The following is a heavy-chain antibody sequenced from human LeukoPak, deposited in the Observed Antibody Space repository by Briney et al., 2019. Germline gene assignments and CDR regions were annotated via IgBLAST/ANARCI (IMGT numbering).Heavy chain of an antibody. CDR1: GYTFTSYG. CDR3: ARGARIAVAGFGY. J-gene: IGHJ4*02. D-gene: IGHD6-19*01. CDR2: MNPNSGNT. V-gene: IGHV1-8*03. Sequence: ASVKVSCKASGYTFTSYGISWVRQATGHGLEWMGWMNPNSGNTGYAQKFQGRVTITRNTSISTAYMELSSLRSEDTAVYYCARGARIAVAGFGYWGQGTLVTVSS.